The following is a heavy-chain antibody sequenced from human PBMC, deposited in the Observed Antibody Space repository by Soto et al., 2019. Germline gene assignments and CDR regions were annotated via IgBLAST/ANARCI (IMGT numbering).Heavy chain of an antibody. V-gene: IGHV3-23*01. CDR2: ISGSGGST. Sequence: GGSLRLSCAASGFVFSSYGMSLVRQAPGKGLEWVSAISGSGGSTYYADSVKGRFTISRDNSKNTLYLQMNSLRAEDTAVYYCAKSLTDYFDYWGQGTLVTVSS. CDR1: GFVFSSYG. CDR3: AKSLTDYFDY. J-gene: IGHJ4*02. D-gene: IGHD3-9*01.